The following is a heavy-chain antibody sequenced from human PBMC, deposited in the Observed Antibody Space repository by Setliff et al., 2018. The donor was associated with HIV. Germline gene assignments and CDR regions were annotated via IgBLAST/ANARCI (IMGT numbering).Heavy chain of an antibody. Sequence: ASVKVSCKASGYSFTDYYIHWVRQAPGQGLEWMGWINPKSDGTNYAQKFQGWITMTRDTSISTAYMELSRLRSDDTDVYYCARGMDYYDTSGYYQYYFDYCGHGTLVTVSS. CDR2: INPKSDGT. J-gene: IGHJ4*01. V-gene: IGHV1-2*04. CDR3: ARGMDYYDTSGYYQYYFDY. D-gene: IGHD3-22*01. CDR1: GYSFTDYY.